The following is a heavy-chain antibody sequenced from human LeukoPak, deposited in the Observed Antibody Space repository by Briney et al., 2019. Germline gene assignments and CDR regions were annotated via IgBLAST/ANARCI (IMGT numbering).Heavy chain of an antibody. Sequence: PGGSLRLSCAASGFTFSDYGMHWVRQAPGKGLEWVAVIWYDGSNKDYAESVKGRFTISRDNSKNTLYLQMNSLRAEDTAVYYCARDYNPYYYGSGSYSPIDYWGQGTLVTVSS. V-gene: IGHV3-33*08. D-gene: IGHD3-10*01. J-gene: IGHJ4*02. CDR1: GFTFSDYG. CDR2: IWYDGSNK. CDR3: ARDYNPYYYGSGSYSPIDY.